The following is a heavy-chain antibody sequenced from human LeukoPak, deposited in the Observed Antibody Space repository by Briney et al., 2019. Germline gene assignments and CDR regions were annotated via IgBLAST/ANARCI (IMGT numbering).Heavy chain of an antibody. CDR2: MNPNSGNT. D-gene: IGHD3/OR15-3a*01. V-gene: IGHV1-8*01. CDR1: GYTFTSYD. J-gene: IGHJ6*03. Sequence: GASVTVSCKASGYTFTSYDINWVRQAPGQGLELMGWMNPNSGNTGYAQKFQGRVTMTMNPSITTAYMELSSLRSDDTAVYYCARALSWTTDSYYYMDVWGKGTSVTVSS. CDR3: ARALSWTTDSYYYMDV.